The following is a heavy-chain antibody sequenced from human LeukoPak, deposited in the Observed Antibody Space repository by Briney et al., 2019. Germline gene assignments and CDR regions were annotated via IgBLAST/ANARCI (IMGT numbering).Heavy chain of an antibody. V-gene: IGHV3-7*03. CDR3: AKDMVSGSYYYFDY. CDR2: IKQDGSEK. J-gene: IGHJ4*02. CDR1: GFTFSNYW. D-gene: IGHD1-26*01. Sequence: GGSLRLSCAASGFTFSNYWMSWVRQAPGKGLEWVANIKQDGSEKYYVNSVKGRFTISRDNSKNTLYLQMNSLRAEDTAVYYCAKDMVSGSYYYFDYWGQGTLVTVSS.